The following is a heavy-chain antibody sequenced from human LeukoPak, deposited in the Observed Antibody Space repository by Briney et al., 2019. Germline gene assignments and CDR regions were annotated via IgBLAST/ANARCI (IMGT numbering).Heavy chain of an antibody. CDR2: IYYSGST. CDR1: GGSISSSSYS. D-gene: IGHD2-2*01. V-gene: IGHV4-39*01. Sequence: SETLSLTCTVSGGSISSSSYSWGRIRQPPGKGLEWIGIIYYSGSTYYNPSLKSRLTISVDTSKNQFSLKLSSVTATDTAVYYCARRGYCSSTSCYEYWFDPWGQGTLVTVSS. J-gene: IGHJ5*02. CDR3: ARRGYCSSTSCYEYWFDP.